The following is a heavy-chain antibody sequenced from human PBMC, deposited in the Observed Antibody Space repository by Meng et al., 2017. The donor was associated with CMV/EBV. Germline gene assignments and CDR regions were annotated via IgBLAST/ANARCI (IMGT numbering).Heavy chain of an antibody. J-gene: IGHJ6*02. D-gene: IGHD3-16*01. CDR2: IYSGGST. CDR3: ARGPPANGGNGMDV. CDR1: GFTVSSNY. Sequence: GESLKISCAASGFTVSSNYMRWVRQAPGKGLEWVSVIYSGGSTYYADSVKGRFTISRDNSKNTLYLQMNSLRAEDTAVYYCARGPPANGGNGMDVWGQGTTVTVSS. V-gene: IGHV3-53*01.